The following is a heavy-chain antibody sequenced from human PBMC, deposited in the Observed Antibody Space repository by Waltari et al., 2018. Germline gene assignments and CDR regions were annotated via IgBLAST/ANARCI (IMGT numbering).Heavy chain of an antibody. CDR1: GDTFSSYA. J-gene: IGHJ6*02. CDR3: ANPTGVAASGYYGMDV. Sequence: QFQLVQSGAEVKKPGSSLTVSCKASGDTFSSYAISWVRMAPGLGLEWMGGIIPIFGTANYAQKFQGRVTITTDESTSTAYMELSSLRSEDTAVYYCANPTGVAASGYYGMDVWGQGTTVTVSS. V-gene: IGHV1-69*05. CDR2: IIPIFGTA. D-gene: IGHD2-15*01.